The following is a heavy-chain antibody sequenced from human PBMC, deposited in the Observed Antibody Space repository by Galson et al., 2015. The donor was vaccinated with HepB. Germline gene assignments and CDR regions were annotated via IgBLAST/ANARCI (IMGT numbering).Heavy chain of an antibody. Sequence: SLRLSCAASGFTFSSYSMNWVRQAPGKGLEWVSSISSSSSYIYYADSAKGRFTISRDNSKNTLYLQMNSLRAEDTAVYYCARDRYDSSGYLDYWGQGTLVTVPS. CDR2: ISSSSSYI. CDR1: GFTFSSYS. J-gene: IGHJ4*02. D-gene: IGHD3-22*01. V-gene: IGHV3-21*01. CDR3: ARDRYDSSGYLDY.